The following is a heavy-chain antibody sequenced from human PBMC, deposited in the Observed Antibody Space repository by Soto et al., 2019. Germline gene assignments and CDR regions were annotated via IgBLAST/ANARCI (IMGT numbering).Heavy chain of an antibody. CDR2: INPSGGST. J-gene: IGHJ4*02. CDR3: ARAVRGRIAAAGAESDY. Sequence: QVQLVQSGAEVKKPGASVKVSCKASGYTFTSYYMHWVRQAPGQGLEWMGIINPSGGSTSYAQKFQGRVTMTRDTSTSTVYMELSSLRSEDTAVYYCARAVRGRIAAAGAESDYWGQGTLVTVSS. D-gene: IGHD6-13*01. V-gene: IGHV1-46*01. CDR1: GYTFTSYY.